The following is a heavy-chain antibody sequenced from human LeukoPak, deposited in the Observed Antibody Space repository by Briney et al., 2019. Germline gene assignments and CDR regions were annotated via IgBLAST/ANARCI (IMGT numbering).Heavy chain of an antibody. CDR2: ISSSSSYI. CDR3: ARAGITGTSPDRFDP. D-gene: IGHD1-20*01. CDR1: GFTFSSYS. V-gene: IGHV3-21*01. J-gene: IGHJ5*02. Sequence: GGSLRRACAASGFTFSSYSMNWVRQAPGKGLEWVSSISSSSSYIYYADSVKGRFTISRDNAKNSLYLQMNSLRAEDTAVYYCARAGITGTSPDRFDPWGQGTLVTVSS.